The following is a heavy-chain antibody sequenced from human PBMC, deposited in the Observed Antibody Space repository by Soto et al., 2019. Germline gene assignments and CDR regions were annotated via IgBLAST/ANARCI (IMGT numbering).Heavy chain of an antibody. V-gene: IGHV3-11*06. CDR1: GFTFSDYY. J-gene: IGHJ6*02. CDR2: ISSSSSYT. Sequence: GGSLRLSCAASGFTFSDYYMSWIRQAPGKGLEWVSYISSSSSYTNYADSVKGRFTISRDNAKNSLYLQMNSLRAEDTAVYYCAREKRQLDLGYYYGMDVWGQGTTVTVSS. CDR3: AREKRQLDLGYYYGMDV. D-gene: IGHD6-6*01.